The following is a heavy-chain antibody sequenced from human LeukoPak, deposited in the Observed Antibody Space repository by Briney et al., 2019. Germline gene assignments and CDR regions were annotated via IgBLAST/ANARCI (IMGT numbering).Heavy chain of an antibody. D-gene: IGHD1-14*01. Sequence: SGTLSLTCAVSGGSISSSNWWSWVRQPPGKGLEWIGEINHSGSTNYNPSLKSRVTISVDTSKNQFSLKLSSVTAADTAVYYCARGRGTTSYWGQGTLVTVSP. J-gene: IGHJ4*02. CDR2: INHSGST. V-gene: IGHV4-4*02. CDR3: ARGRGTTSY. CDR1: GGSISSSNW.